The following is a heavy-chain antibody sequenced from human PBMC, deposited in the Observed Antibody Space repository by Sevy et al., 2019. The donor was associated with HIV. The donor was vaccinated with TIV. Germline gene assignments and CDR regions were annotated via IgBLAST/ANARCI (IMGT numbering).Heavy chain of an antibody. V-gene: IGHV4-59*13. J-gene: IGHJ3*02. CDR3: AREIAAKMGPAFDAFDI. Sequence: SETLSLTCTVSGDSISSYYWSWIRQPPGKGLDWIGHIYYSGSTNYNPSLKSRVTISVDTSKSQFSLKLNSVTAADTAVYYCAREIAAKMGPAFDAFDIWGQGTMVTVSS. CDR1: GDSISSYY. CDR2: IYYSGST. D-gene: IGHD2-21*01.